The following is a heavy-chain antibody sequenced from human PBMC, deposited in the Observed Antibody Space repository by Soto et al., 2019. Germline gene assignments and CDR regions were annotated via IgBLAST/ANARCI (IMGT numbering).Heavy chain of an antibody. V-gene: IGHV1-69*13. CDR2: IIPIFGTA. CDR3: ARDNSSGWPPLLFH. CDR1: GGTFSSYA. J-gene: IGHJ4*02. Sequence: GASVKVSCKASGGTFSSYAISWVRQAPGQGLEWMGGIIPIFGTANYAQKFQGRVTITADESTSTAYMELSSLRSEDTAVYYCARDNSSGWPPLLFHWGQGTLVTVSS. D-gene: IGHD6-19*01.